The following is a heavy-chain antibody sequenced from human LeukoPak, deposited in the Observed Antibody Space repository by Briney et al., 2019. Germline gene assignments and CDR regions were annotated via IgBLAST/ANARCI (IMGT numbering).Heavy chain of an antibody. CDR2: INPSGGST. D-gene: IGHD4-11*01. V-gene: IGHV1-46*01. Sequence: ASVKVSCKASGYTFTSYYMHWVRQAPGQGLEWMGIINPSGGSTSYAQKFQGRVTMTRDMSTSTVYMELSSLRSEDTAVYYCARAYSNFYYYYYMDVWGKGTTVTVSS. CDR3: ARAYSNFYYYYYMDV. CDR1: GYTFTSYY. J-gene: IGHJ6*03.